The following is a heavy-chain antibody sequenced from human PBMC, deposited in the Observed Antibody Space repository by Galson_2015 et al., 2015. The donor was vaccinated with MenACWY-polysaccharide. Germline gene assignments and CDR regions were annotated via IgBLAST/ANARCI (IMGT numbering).Heavy chain of an antibody. CDR1: GYTFTGYY. CDR2: INPNSGGT. J-gene: IGHJ5*02. CDR3: VRGANTVTTDNWFDP. V-gene: IGHV1-2*02. Sequence: ASGYTFTGYYMHWVRQAPGQGLEWMGWINPNSGGTNYAQKFQGRVTMTRDTSFSTAYMELSRLKSDDTAVYYCVRGANTVTTDNWFDPWGQGTLVTVSS. D-gene: IGHD4-17*01.